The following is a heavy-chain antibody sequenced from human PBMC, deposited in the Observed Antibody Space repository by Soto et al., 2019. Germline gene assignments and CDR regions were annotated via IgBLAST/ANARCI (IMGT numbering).Heavy chain of an antibody. D-gene: IGHD4-17*01. J-gene: IGHJ4*02. CDR1: GYPFTNYW. Sequence: PGESLKISCQGSGYPFTNYWIGWVRQMPGKGLEWVGTIYPADSDTRYSPTFQGQVTISADKSINTASRQWSSLEASGSAMFYCGRTTRRARAVEFWGQGTLVTV. CDR3: GRTTRRARAVEF. CDR2: IYPADSDT. V-gene: IGHV5-51*01.